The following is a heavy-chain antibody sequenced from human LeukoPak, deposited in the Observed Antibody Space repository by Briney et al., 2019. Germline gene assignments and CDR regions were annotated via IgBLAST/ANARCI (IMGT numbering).Heavy chain of an antibody. D-gene: IGHD6-19*01. CDR1: GGSISSGSYY. CDR3: AREAEGSGSL. V-gene: IGHV4-61*02. J-gene: IGHJ4*02. CDR2: IYTSGGT. Sequence: PSETLSLTCTVSGGSISSGSYYWTWIRQPAGKGLEWIGRIYTSGGTDYNPSLKSRVTMSVDTSKNQFSLKLSSVTAADTAVYYCAREAEGSGSLWGQGTLVTVSS.